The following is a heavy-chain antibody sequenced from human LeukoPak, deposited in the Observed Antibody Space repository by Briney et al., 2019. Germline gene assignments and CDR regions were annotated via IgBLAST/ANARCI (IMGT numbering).Heavy chain of an antibody. D-gene: IGHD6-19*01. CDR1: GGTFSSYA. CDR3: ARVATRGYSSGWPFFDY. V-gene: IGHV1-69*06. CDR2: IIPIFGTA. Sequence: SAKVSCKASGGTFSSYAISWVRQAPGQGLEWMGGIIPIFGTANYAQKFQGRVTITADKSTSTAYMELSSLRSEDTAVYYCARVATRGYSSGWPFFDYWGQGTLVTVSS. J-gene: IGHJ4*02.